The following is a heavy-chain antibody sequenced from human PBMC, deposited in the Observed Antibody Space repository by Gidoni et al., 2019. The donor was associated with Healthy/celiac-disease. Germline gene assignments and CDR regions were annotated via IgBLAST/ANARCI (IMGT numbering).Heavy chain of an antibody. D-gene: IGHD5-12*01. CDR1: GFTFSSYG. Sequence: QVQLVESGGGVVQSGRSLRLSCAASGFTFSSYGMHWVRQAPGKGLEWVAVIWYDGSNKYYADSVKGRFTISRDNSKNTLYLQMNSVRAEDTAVYYCARDQGMATPDYWGQGTLVTVSS. CDR2: IWYDGSNK. V-gene: IGHV3-33*01. J-gene: IGHJ4*02. CDR3: ARDQGMATPDY.